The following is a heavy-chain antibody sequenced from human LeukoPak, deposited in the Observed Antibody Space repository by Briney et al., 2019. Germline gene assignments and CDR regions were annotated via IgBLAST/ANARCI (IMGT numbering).Heavy chain of an antibody. V-gene: IGHV1-8*01. CDR3: AREKNAFDI. CDR1: GYTFTSYD. CDR2: MNPNSGNT. Sequence: ASVTVSCKASGYTFTSYDINWVRQAPGQGLEWMGWMNPNSGNTGYAQKFQGRVTMTRNTAISTAYLELSSLRSEDTAVYYCAREKNAFDIWGQGTMVTVSS. J-gene: IGHJ3*02.